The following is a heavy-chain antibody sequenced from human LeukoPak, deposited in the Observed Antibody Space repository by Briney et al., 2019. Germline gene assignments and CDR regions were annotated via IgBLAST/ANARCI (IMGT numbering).Heavy chain of an antibody. D-gene: IGHD2-15*01. CDR1: GGTFSSYA. CDR2: IIPIFGTA. Sequence: ASVKVSCKASGGTFSSYAISWVLQAPGQGLEWMGRIIPIFGTANYAQKFQGRVTITTDESTGTAYMELSSLRSEDTAVYYCASPQVAHDAFDIWGRGTMVTVSS. V-gene: IGHV1-69*05. J-gene: IGHJ3*02. CDR3: ASPQVAHDAFDI.